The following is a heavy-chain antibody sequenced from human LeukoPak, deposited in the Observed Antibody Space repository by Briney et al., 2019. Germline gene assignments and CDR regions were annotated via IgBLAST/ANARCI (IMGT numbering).Heavy chain of an antibody. CDR3: AREDCSGGSCYSLSLTPVFHVFDI. D-gene: IGHD2-15*01. V-gene: IGHV1-18*01. J-gene: IGHJ3*02. Sequence: ASVKVSCKASGYTFTNYGISWVRQAPGQGLEWMGRISAYNGNTNYAQKLQGRVTMTTDTSTSTAYVNLRSLRSDDTAVYYCAREDCSGGSCYSLSLTPVFHVFDIWGQGTMVTVSS. CDR1: GYTFTNYG. CDR2: ISAYNGNT.